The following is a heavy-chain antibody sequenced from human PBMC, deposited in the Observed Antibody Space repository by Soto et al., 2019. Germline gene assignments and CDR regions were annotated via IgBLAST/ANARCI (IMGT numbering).Heavy chain of an antibody. D-gene: IGHD6-13*01. V-gene: IGHV1-18*01. CDR3: ARASAGALYDF. Sequence: APVKVSCKTSGYIFTNYGVAWVRQAPGQGLELVAWISGYNGYPKHTQKFQGRVTVTTDTTTRTGYMELRNLRSDDTAVYYCARASAGALYDFWGQG. CDR2: ISGYNGYP. CDR1: GYIFTNYG. J-gene: IGHJ4*02.